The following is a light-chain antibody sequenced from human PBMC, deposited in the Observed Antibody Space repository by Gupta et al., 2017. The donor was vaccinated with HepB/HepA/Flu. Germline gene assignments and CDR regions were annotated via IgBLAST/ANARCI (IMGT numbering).Light chain of an antibody. J-gene: IGLJ1*01. V-gene: IGLV2-18*02. CDR2: EVS. CDR1: SSDVGSYNR. Sequence: QSALTQPPSVSGSPGQSVTVSCTGTSSDVGSYNRVSWYQQPPDTAPKLMIYEVSNRPSGVPGRFAASKSGNTASLTISGLQAEDEADYYCSSYTSINTFVFGTGTKVTVL. CDR3: SSYTSINTFV.